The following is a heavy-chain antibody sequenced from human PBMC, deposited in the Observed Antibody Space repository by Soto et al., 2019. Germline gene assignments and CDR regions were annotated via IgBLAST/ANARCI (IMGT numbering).Heavy chain of an antibody. D-gene: IGHD6-19*01. CDR1: GGTFSSYA. V-gene: IGHV1-69*13. Sequence: ASVKVSCKASGGTFSSYAISWVRQAPGQGLEWMGGIIPIFGTANYAQKFQGRVTITADESTSTAYMELSSLRSEDTAVYYCARGYFSGWYGRSFDYWGQGTLVTVSS. CDR3: ARGYFSGWYGRSFDY. J-gene: IGHJ4*02. CDR2: IIPIFGTA.